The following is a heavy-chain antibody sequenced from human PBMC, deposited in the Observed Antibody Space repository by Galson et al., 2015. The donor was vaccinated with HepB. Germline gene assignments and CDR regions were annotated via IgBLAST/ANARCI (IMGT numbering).Heavy chain of an antibody. V-gene: IGHV3-74*01. J-gene: IGHJ4*02. CDR2: INSDETDT. D-gene: IGHD2-15*01. CDR1: GFTLSGHR. CDR3: GEDTGY. Sequence: SLRLSCAAPGFTLSGHRMHWIRQAPGKGLVWVAQINSDETDTRYADSVKGRFTISRDNAKNKLYLQMNSLRSEDTAVYYCGEDTGYWGQGTLVIVSS.